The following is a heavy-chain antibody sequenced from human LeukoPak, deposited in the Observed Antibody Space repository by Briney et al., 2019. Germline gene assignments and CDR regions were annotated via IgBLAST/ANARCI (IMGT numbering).Heavy chain of an antibody. Sequence: SETLSLTCTVSGGSISSYYWSWIRQPPGKGLEWIGYIYYSGSTNYNPSLKGRVTISVDTSKNQFSLKLSSVTAADTAVYYCARGRAAAGRYYFDYWGQGTLVTVSS. CDR2: IYYSGST. CDR3: ARGRAAAGRYYFDY. J-gene: IGHJ4*02. D-gene: IGHD6-13*01. CDR1: GGSISSYY. V-gene: IGHV4-59*01.